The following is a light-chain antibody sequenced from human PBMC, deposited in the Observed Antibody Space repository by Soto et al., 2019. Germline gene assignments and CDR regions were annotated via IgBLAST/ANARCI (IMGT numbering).Light chain of an antibody. J-gene: IGKJ5*01. Sequence: DIQMTPSPSSLSASVGDRVTITCRESQSIAGYLAWYQHKPGRTPELLIHGASRLQSGVPARFSGSGSGTDFTLSINSLQPEDFATYYCQQAYSFPITFGQGTRLENK. CDR1: QSIAGY. CDR2: GAS. CDR3: QQAYSFPIT. V-gene: IGKV1-12*01.